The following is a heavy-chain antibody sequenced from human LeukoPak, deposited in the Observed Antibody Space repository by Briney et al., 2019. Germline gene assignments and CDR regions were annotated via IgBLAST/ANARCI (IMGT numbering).Heavy chain of an antibody. CDR1: GYTFTIYD. CDR2: MNPNSGNT. V-gene: IGHV1-8*01. D-gene: IGHD3-3*01. Sequence: ASVTVSCKASGYTFTIYDINWVRQATGQGREGMGWMNPNSGNTGYAQKFQGRVTMTRNTSISTAYMELSSLRSDDTAVYYCARDPTSVYYDFWSGLDYFDYWGQGTLVTVSS. J-gene: IGHJ4*02. CDR3: ARDPTSVYYDFWSGLDYFDY.